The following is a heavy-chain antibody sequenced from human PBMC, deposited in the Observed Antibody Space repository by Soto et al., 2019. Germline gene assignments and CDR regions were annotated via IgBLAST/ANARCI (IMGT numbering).Heavy chain of an antibody. CDR2: IKSKTGGGTT. D-gene: IGHD3-10*01. V-gene: IGHV3-15*01. J-gene: IGHJ4*02. CDR1: GFTFSNAW. CDR3: TTYPYLSWFGESSPDY. Sequence: EVQLVESGGGLVKPGGSLRLSCAASGFTFSNAWMSWVRQAPGKGLEWVGRIKSKTGGGTTDYAAPVKGRFTISRDDSKNTLYLQMNSLKTEDTAVYYCTTYPYLSWFGESSPDYWGQGTLVTVSS.